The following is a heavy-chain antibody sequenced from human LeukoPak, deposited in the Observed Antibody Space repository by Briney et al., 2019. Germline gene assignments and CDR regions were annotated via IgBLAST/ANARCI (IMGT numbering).Heavy chain of an antibody. D-gene: IGHD6-13*01. CDR3: ARAGQQLAVSYFDY. CDR2: INHSGGT. CDR1: GGSFSGYY. J-gene: IGHJ4*02. Sequence: SETLSLTCAVYGGSFSGYYWSWIRQPPGKGLEWIGEINHSGGTNYNPSLKSRVTISVDTSKNQFSLKLSSVTAADTAVYYCARAGQQLAVSYFDYWGQGTLVTVSS. V-gene: IGHV4-34*01.